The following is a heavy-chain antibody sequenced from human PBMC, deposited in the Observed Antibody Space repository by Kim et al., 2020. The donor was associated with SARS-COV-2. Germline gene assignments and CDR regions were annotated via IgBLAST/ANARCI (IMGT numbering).Heavy chain of an antibody. J-gene: IGHJ6*02. CDR2: INPNSGAT. V-gene: IGHV1-2*06. D-gene: IGHD6-6*01. Sequence: ASVKVSCKASTYTFTGYYIHWVRQAPGQGLEWMGRINPNSGATNYAQMFQDRVTMTRDTSISSAYMELSRLRSDDTAVFYCATYSSSSISGMDVWGPGTT. CDR3: ATYSSSSISGMDV. CDR1: TYTFTGYY.